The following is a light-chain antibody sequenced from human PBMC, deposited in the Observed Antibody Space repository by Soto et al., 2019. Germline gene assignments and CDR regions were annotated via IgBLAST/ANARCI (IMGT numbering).Light chain of an antibody. CDR3: QKHNSAPGT. CDR2: APS. J-gene: IGKJ5*01. CDR1: QGISNY. Sequence: DIQMTQSPSSLSASVGDRVTITCRASQGISNYLAWYQQKPGKVPKLLIYAPSTLQSGFPSRFSGSGSGTDFTLTISSLQPEDVATYYCQKHNSAPGTFGKGTRQEIK. V-gene: IGKV1-27*01.